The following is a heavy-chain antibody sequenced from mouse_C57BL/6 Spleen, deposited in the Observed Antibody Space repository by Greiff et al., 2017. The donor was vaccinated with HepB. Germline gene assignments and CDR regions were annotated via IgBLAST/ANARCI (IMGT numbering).Heavy chain of an antibody. V-gene: IGHV5-17*01. J-gene: IGHJ3*01. CDR1: GFTFSDYG. CDR2: ISSGSSTI. Sequence: EVQVVESGGGLVKPGGSLKLSCAASGFTFSDYGMHWVRQAPEKGLEWVAYISSGSSTIYYADTVKGRFTISRDKAKNTLFLQMTMLRSEDTAMYYCANSLAYWGQGTLVTVSA. CDR3: ANSLAY.